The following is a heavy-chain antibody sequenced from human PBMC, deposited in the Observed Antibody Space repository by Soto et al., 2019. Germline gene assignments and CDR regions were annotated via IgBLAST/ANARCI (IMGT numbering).Heavy chain of an antibody. CDR2: IYYSGST. CDR3: ARLAKGGFWSGLTVDY. D-gene: IGHD3-3*01. Sequence: SETLSLTCTVSGGSISSYYWSWIRQPPGKGLEWIGYIYYSGSTNYNPSLKSRVTISVDTSKNQFSLKLSSVTAADTAVYYCARLAKGGFWSGLTVDYRGQRTPVTVSS. V-gene: IGHV4-59*08. J-gene: IGHJ4*02. CDR1: GGSISSYY.